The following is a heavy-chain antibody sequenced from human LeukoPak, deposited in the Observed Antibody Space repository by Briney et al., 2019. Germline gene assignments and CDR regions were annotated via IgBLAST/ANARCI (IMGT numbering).Heavy chain of an antibody. Sequence: PGRSLRLSCAASGFTFSSYAMHWVRQAPGKGLEWVAVISYDGSNKYYADSVKGRFTISRDNSKNTLYLQMNSLRAEDTAVYYCARVTYDYVLDIWGQGTMVTVSS. J-gene: IGHJ3*02. CDR1: GFTFSSYA. V-gene: IGHV3-30*04. D-gene: IGHD3-16*01. CDR2: ISYDGSNK. CDR3: ARVTYDYVLDI.